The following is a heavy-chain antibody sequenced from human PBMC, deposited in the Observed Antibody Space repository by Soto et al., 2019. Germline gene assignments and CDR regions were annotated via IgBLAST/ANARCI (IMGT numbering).Heavy chain of an antibody. J-gene: IGHJ4*02. CDR3: AKDIHSGAYDYTRIVGGTGGFDF. V-gene: IGHV3-9*01. Sequence: EVQLVESGGGLVQPGRSLILSCAASGFTFDDFAMHWVRQAPGKGLEWVSGISWDSRIIGYADSVKGRFTISRDNAKNSLYLQMNSLRTEDTALYYCAKDIHSGAYDYTRIVGGTGGFDFWGQGTLVTVST. D-gene: IGHD1-26*01. CDR2: ISWDSRII. CDR1: GFTFDDFA.